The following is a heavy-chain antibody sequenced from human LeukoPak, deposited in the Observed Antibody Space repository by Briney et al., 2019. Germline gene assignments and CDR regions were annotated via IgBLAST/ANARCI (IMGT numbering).Heavy chain of an antibody. D-gene: IGHD2-2*01. CDR1: GYTFTSYG. J-gene: IGHJ4*02. Sequence: ASVKVSCKASGYTFTSYGISWVRQAPGQGLEWMGWISAYNGNTNYAQKLQGRVTMTTDTSTSTAYVELRSLRSDDTAVHYCAREEDSYPAAMFTSDYWGQGTLVTVSS. V-gene: IGHV1-18*01. CDR3: AREEDSYPAAMFTSDY. CDR2: ISAYNGNT.